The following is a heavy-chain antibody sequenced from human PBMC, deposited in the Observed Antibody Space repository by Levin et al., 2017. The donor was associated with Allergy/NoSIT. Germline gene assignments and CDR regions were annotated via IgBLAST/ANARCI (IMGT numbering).Heavy chain of an antibody. CDR2: ISASGDNT. Sequence: GGSLRLSCEATGFIFSHYAMSWVRQTPGMGLEWVSAISASGDNTYYTDSVRGRFTISRDNSGNTLYLQMNSLRAEDTAVYYCAKSIASRRGFDYCGQGTLVTVSS. J-gene: IGHJ4*02. CDR1: GFIFSHYA. V-gene: IGHV3-23*01. D-gene: IGHD2-21*01. CDR3: AKSIASRRGFDY.